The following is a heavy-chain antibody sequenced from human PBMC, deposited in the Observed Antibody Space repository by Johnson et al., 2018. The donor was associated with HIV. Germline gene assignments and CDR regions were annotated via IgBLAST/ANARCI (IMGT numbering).Heavy chain of an antibody. V-gene: IGHV3-20*04. J-gene: IGHJ3*02. D-gene: IGHD2-8*02. Sequence: VQLVESGGGLVQPGGSLRLSCAAAGFSFDDYGMNWVRQAPGKGLEWVSGINWNGGSTGYADSVKGRFTISRDNAKNSLYLQMHSLRVEDTASYYCARDLVGSPRAFDIWGQGTMVTISS. CDR2: INWNGGST. CDR1: GFSFDDYG. CDR3: ARDLVGSPRAFDI.